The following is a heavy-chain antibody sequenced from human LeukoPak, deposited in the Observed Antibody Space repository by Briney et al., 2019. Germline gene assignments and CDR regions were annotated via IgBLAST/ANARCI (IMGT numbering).Heavy chain of an antibody. CDR1: GYTFTGYY. D-gene: IGHD3-10*01. Sequence: ASVKVSCKASGYTFTGYYMHWVRQAPGQGLEWMGWINPNSGGTNYAQKFQGRVTMTRDTSISTAYMELSRLRSDDTAVYYCARDMLLWFGELYWFDPWGQGTLVTVSS. CDR3: ARDMLLWFGELYWFDP. V-gene: IGHV1-2*02. J-gene: IGHJ5*02. CDR2: INPNSGGT.